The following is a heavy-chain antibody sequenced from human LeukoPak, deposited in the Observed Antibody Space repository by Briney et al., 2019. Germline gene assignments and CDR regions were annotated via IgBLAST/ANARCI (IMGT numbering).Heavy chain of an antibody. D-gene: IGHD1-26*01. V-gene: IGHV3-30*02. Sequence: GGSLRLSCAASGFTFSSYGMHWVRQAPGEGLEWVGFIQNDGSNKYYTESLKGRFTISRDNSKNTVYLQMNSLRAEDTAVYYCAKDQPSESSDWGQGTLVTVSS. CDR1: GFTFSSYG. J-gene: IGHJ4*02. CDR2: IQNDGSNK. CDR3: AKDQPSESSD.